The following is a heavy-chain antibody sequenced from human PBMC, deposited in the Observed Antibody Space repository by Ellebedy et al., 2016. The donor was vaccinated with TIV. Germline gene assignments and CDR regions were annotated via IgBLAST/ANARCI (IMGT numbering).Heavy chain of an antibody. D-gene: IGHD4-23*01. CDR1: GGTFSSYA. J-gene: IGHJ4*02. CDR3: ARDNGYGGNPYFDY. Sequence: SVKVSXXASGGTFSSYAISWVRQAPGHGLEWMGGIIPIFGTANYAQKFQGRVTITADKSTSTAYMELSSLRSEDTAVYYCARDNGYGGNPYFDYWGQGTLVTVSS. V-gene: IGHV1-69*06. CDR2: IIPIFGTA.